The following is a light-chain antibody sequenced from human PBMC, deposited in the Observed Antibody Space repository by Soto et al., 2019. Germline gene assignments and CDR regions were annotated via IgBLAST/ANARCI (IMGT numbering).Light chain of an antibody. CDR3: QQYGSSIT. V-gene: IGKV3-20*01. CDR1: QSVTSSY. CDR2: GAS. J-gene: IGKJ5*01. Sequence: EIVLTQSPGTLSLSPGERATLSCRASQSVTSSYLAWYQQKPGQAPRLLIYGASSRATGIPDRSSGSGSGTDFTLTISRLEPEDFAVYYCQQYGSSITFGQGTRLEI.